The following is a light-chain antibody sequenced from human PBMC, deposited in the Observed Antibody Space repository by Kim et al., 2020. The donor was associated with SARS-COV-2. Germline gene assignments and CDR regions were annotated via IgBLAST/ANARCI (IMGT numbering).Light chain of an antibody. CDR2: DVT. Sequence: GQSVTISCTGTSSDVGRDNDVSWYQQHPGKAPKLMIYDVTKRPSGVPDRFSGSKSGNTASLTIAGLQAEDETDYYCSSYAGSYTWVFGGGTQLTVL. J-gene: IGLJ3*02. CDR3: SSYAGSYTWV. V-gene: IGLV2-11*01. CDR1: SSDVGRDND.